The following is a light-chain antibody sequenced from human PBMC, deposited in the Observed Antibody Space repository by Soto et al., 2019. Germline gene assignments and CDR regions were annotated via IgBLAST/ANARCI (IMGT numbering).Light chain of an antibody. V-gene: IGKV3-20*01. CDR2: GTF. J-gene: IGKJ2*01. CDR3: HQYDTAPHT. Sequence: PGERATLSCRASQTVSSNDVDWYQQKPGQAPRLLIYGTFSRATGIPGRFSGSGSGTDFTLTISGLEPEDSAVYYCHQYDTAPHTFGQGTKLEIK. CDR1: QTVSSND.